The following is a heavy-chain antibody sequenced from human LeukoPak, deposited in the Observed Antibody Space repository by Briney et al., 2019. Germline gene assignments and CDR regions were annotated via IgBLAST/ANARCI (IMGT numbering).Heavy chain of an antibody. CDR3: AFSPLGDNYGFPY. CDR1: GFTFSSYV. D-gene: IGHD5-18*01. Sequence: PGRSLRLSCAGSGFTFSSYVMHWVRQASGRGLEWVSSLSEGGDTAYYADSVKGRFTIYRDNSRDTLYLQVNSLRADDTALYYCAFSPLGDNYGFPYWGQGALVIVSS. V-gene: IGHV3-23*01. CDR2: LSEGGDTA. J-gene: IGHJ4*02.